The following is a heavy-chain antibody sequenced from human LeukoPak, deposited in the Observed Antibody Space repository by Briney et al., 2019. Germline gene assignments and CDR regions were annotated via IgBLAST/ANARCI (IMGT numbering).Heavy chain of an antibody. CDR2: INPFSGGT. J-gene: IGHJ4*02. V-gene: IGHV1-2*04. D-gene: IGHD3-22*01. CDR1: GYSFTDYY. CDR3: ARGGYDLDY. Sequence: ASVKVSCKASGYSFTDYYIHWVRQAPGQGLEWMGWINPFSGGTKYAQKFQGWVTMTRDTSISTAYMELGRLTSDDTAVYYCARGGYDLDYWGQGTLVTVSS.